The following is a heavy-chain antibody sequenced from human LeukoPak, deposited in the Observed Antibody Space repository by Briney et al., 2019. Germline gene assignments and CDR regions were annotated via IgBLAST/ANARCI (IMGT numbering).Heavy chain of an antibody. CDR3: ARGNQPTYYYDSSGSPGY. V-gene: IGHV1-46*01. CDR1: GYTFTSYY. D-gene: IGHD3-22*01. CDR2: INPSGGST. Sequence: GESLKISCKGSGYTFTSYYMHWVRQAPGQGLEWMGIINPSGGSTSYAQKFQGRVTMTRDTSTSTVYMELSSLRSEDTAVYYCARGNQPTYYYDSSGSPGYWGQGTLVTVSS. J-gene: IGHJ4*02.